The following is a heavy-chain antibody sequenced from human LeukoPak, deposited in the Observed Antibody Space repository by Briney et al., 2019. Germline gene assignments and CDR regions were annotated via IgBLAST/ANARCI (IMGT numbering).Heavy chain of an antibody. Sequence: ASVKVSCKASGYTFTGYYMHWVRQAPGQGLEWMGWINPNSGGTNYAQTLQGRVTMTRDTSISTAYMELSRLRSDDTAVYYCAREEYGDFYFVYRRQGALVSVSS. J-gene: IGHJ4*02. D-gene: IGHD4-17*01. CDR3: AREEYGDFYFVY. CDR2: INPNSGGT. V-gene: IGHV1-2*02. CDR1: GYTFTGYY.